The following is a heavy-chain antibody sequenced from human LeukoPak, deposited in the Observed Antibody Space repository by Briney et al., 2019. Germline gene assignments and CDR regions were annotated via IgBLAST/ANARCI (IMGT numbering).Heavy chain of an antibody. CDR2: ISGSGGST. CDR1: GFTFSSYA. J-gene: IGHJ4*02. D-gene: IGHD3-22*01. Sequence: GGSLRLSCAASGFTFSSYAMSWVRQAPGKGLEWVSAISGSGGSTYYADSVKGRFTISRDNSKNTLYLQMNSLRAEDTAVYYCAKDARMYYYDSSGYSPHFDYWGQGTLVTVSS. V-gene: IGHV3-23*01. CDR3: AKDARMYYYDSSGYSPHFDY.